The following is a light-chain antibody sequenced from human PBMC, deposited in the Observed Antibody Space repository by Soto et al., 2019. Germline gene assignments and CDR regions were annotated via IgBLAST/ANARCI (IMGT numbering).Light chain of an antibody. CDR2: DAS. CDR1: QSISSW. J-gene: IGKJ1*01. Sequence: TPSASAGSPTIGRIVSITFRASQSISSWLAWYQQKPGKAPKLLIYDASSLESGVPSRFSGSGSGTEFTLTISSLQPDDVATYDFQQYNSYSEAFGQGTKVDIK. V-gene: IGKV1-5*01. CDR3: QQYNSYSEA.